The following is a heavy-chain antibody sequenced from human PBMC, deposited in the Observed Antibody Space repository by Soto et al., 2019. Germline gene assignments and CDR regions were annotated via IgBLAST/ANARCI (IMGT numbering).Heavy chain of an antibody. CDR3: ARQIVLYTNMFITSFDP. J-gene: IGHJ5*02. Sequence: PSETLSLTCSLSGGSINSSDHFWGWIRQTPGKGLEWIGSVYYTETTYYNPSLKSPVTISVETSRNTFSLKVNSVTAADTGIYYCARQIVLYTNMFITSFDPWGQGTLVTVSS. D-gene: IGHD3-10*02. CDR2: VYYTETT. V-gene: IGHV4-39*01. CDR1: GGSINSSDHF.